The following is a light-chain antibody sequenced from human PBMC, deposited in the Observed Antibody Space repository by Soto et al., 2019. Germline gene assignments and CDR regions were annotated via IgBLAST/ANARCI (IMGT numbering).Light chain of an antibody. Sequence: TALTQSPGTLSLSPCERATFSCSPSQNVISNLLVWYQQHPGQAPRLLIYGASSRATGIPDRFSGSGSGTDFTLTISSLQPEDFATYYCQRDYNNIRTFGQGTKVDI. J-gene: IGKJ1*01. CDR2: GAS. CDR1: QNVISNL. V-gene: IGKV3-20*01. CDR3: QRDYNNIRT.